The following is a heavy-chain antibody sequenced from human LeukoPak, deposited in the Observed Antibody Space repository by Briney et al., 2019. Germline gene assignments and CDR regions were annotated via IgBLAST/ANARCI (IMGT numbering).Heavy chain of an antibody. Sequence: SVKASCKASGGTFSSYAISWVRQAPGQGLEWMGGIIPIFGTANYAQKFQGRVTITVDESTSTAYMELSSLRSEDTAVYYCASRGGGITMVRGVITPFDYWGQGTLVTVSS. V-gene: IGHV1-69*13. D-gene: IGHD3-10*01. CDR1: GGTFSSYA. CDR3: ASRGGGITMVRGVITPFDY. J-gene: IGHJ4*02. CDR2: IIPIFGTA.